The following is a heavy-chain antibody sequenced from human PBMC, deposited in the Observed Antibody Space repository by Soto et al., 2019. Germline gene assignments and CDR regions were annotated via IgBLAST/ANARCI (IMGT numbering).Heavy chain of an antibody. CDR3: ARDLDYGDYTDNWFDP. CDR2: ISYDGSNK. J-gene: IGHJ5*02. Sequence: QVQLVESGGGVVQPGRSLRLSCAASGFTFSSYAMHWVRQAPGKGLEWVAGISYDGSNKYYADSVKGRFTISRDNSKNTLYLQMNSLSAEDTAVYYCARDLDYGDYTDNWFDPWGQGTLVTVSS. CDR1: GFTFSSYA. V-gene: IGHV3-30-3*01. D-gene: IGHD4-17*01.